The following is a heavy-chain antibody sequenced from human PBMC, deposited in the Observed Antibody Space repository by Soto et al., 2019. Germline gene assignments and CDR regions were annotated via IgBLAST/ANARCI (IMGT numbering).Heavy chain of an antibody. D-gene: IGHD5-12*01. CDR1: GYTFTSYT. CDR3: ARIGWLDAFDT. J-gene: IGHJ3*02. Sequence: ASVKVSCKASGYTFTSYTMHWVRQAPGQRLECMGWINGGSGKTKYSQKFQGRVTITRDTSASTAYMELSSLRSEDTAVYYCARIGWLDAFDTWGLGTMVTVSS. CDR2: INGGSGKT. V-gene: IGHV1-3*01.